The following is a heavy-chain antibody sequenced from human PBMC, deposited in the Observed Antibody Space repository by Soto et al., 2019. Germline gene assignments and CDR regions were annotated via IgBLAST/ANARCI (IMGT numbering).Heavy chain of an antibody. J-gene: IGHJ5*02. CDR3: ARGVAYCFDP. V-gene: IGHV4-34*01. CDR2: INHSGST. Sequence: QVQLQQWGAGLLKPSETLSLTCAVYGGSFSGYYWSWIRQPPGKGLEWIGEINHSGSTNYNPSLKSRVTISVDTSKNQFSLKLSSVTAADTAVYYCARGVAYCFDPWGQEPWSPSPQ. CDR1: GGSFSGYY.